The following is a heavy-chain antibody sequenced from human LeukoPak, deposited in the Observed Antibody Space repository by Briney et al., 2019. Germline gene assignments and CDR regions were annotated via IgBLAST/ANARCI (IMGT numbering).Heavy chain of an antibody. V-gene: IGHV1-69*04. CDR1: GGTYSSYA. CDR3: ARGGRATVTYWDY. CDR2: IIPILGIA. D-gene: IGHD4-17*01. Sequence: ASVKVSCKASGGTYSSYAISWVRQAPGQGLEWMGRIIPILGIANYAQKFQGRVTITADKSTSTAYMELSSLRSEDTAVYYCARGGRATVTYWDYWGQGTLVTVSS. J-gene: IGHJ4*02.